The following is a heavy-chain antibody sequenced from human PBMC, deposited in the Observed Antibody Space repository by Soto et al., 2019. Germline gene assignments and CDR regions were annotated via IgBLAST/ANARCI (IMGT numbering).Heavy chain of an antibody. V-gene: IGHV1-46*01. CDR2: INPSGGST. CDR1: GYTFTSYD. D-gene: IGHD3-3*01. Sequence: ASVKVFCKASGYTFTSYDINWVRQAPGQGLEWMGIINPSGGSTSYAQKFQGRVTMTRDTSTSTVYMELSSLRSEDTAVYYCARERNYDFWSGYYTPSDAFDIWGQGTMVTVSS. J-gene: IGHJ3*02. CDR3: ARERNYDFWSGYYTPSDAFDI.